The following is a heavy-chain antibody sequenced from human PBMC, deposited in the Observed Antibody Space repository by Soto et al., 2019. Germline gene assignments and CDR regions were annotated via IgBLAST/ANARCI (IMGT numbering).Heavy chain of an antibody. CDR3: AREPVGPDYAMDV. CDR1: GFDFSSYG. V-gene: IGHV3-33*01. J-gene: IGHJ6*02. CDR2: LGFDGGGR. D-gene: IGHD1-26*01. Sequence: QMQLVESGGGVVQRGTSLRLSCAASGFDFSSYGMHWVRQTPGKGLEWVAVLGFDGGGRYYADSVKGRFTISRDNSKKMLYLQMDSLRAGDTASYYCAREPVGPDYAMDVLGQGTTVTVSS.